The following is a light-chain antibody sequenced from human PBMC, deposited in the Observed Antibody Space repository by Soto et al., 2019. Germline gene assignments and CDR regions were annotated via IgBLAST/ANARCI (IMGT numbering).Light chain of an antibody. CDR2: GAS. CDR1: QSVSSSY. Sequence: EIVLTQSPGTLSLSPGERATLSCRASQSVSSSYLAWYQQNRGQAPRLLIYGASSRATGIQDRFSGSGSGTDLTLTISRLEPEDFAVYYCQQYGSSHWTFGQGTKVEIK. CDR3: QQYGSSHWT. V-gene: IGKV3-20*01. J-gene: IGKJ1*01.